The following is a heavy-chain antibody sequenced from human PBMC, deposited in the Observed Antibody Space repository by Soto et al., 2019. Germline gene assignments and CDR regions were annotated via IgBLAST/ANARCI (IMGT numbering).Heavy chain of an antibody. J-gene: IGHJ4*02. V-gene: IGHV1-69*19. Sequence: QVQLVQSGAEMKKPGSSVKVSCQSSGGTFNTYAMNWVRQAPGQGPEWMGDISPMFGAANYAPKFQGRVPITADESTGTSYMQLSSLTSEDTALYFCAREVQVHTPAFVYWGQGTLVTVSS. D-gene: IGHD3-10*01. CDR3: AREVQVHTPAFVY. CDR1: GGTFNTYA. CDR2: ISPMFGAA.